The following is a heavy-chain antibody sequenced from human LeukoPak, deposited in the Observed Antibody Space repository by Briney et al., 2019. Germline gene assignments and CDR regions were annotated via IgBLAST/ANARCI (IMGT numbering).Heavy chain of an antibody. CDR2: ISYDGSNK. Sequence: PGGSLRLSCAASGFTFSSYGMHWVRQAPGKGLEGVAVISYDGSNKYYADSVKGRFTISRDNSKNTLYLQMNSLRAEDTAVYYCAKDLSVVVPAAIGMDVWGQGTTVTVSS. CDR1: GFTFSSYG. V-gene: IGHV3-30*18. D-gene: IGHD2-2*01. J-gene: IGHJ6*02. CDR3: AKDLSVVVPAAIGMDV.